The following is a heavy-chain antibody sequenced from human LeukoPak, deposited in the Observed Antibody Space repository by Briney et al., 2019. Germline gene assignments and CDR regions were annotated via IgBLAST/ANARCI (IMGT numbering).Heavy chain of an antibody. J-gene: IGHJ4*02. Sequence: SETLSLTCTVSGGSISSYYWSWIRQPPGKGLEWIGYIYYSGSTNYNPSLKSRVTISVDTSKNQFSLKLSSVTAADTAVYYCASGGPHHRYSGSRPDRRWTWICWGQGTLVTVSS. V-gene: IGHV4-59*01. D-gene: IGHD1-26*01. CDR2: IYYSGST. CDR3: ASGGPHHRYSGSRPDRRWTWIC. CDR1: GGSISSYY.